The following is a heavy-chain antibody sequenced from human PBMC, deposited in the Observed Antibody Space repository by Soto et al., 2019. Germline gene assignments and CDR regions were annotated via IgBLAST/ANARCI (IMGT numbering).Heavy chain of an antibody. CDR2: ISSNGGST. D-gene: IGHD3-22*01. V-gene: IGHV3-64D*08. CDR3: VKSLSTMIVVVNYDY. Sequence: GGSLRLSCSASGFTFSSYAMHWVRQAPGKGLEYVSAISSNGGSTYYADSVKGRFTISRDNSKNTLYLQMSSLRAEDTAVYYCVKSLSTMIVVVNYDYWGQGTLVTVSS. CDR1: GFTFSSYA. J-gene: IGHJ4*02.